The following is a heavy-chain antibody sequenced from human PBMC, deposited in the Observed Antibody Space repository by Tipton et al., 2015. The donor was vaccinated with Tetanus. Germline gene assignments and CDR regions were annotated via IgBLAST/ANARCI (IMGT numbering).Heavy chain of an antibody. CDR2: IYPGDSDT. D-gene: IGHD2-15*01. Sequence: VQLVQSGGEVKKPGESLKISCKGSGYIFTNYWIGWVRQKPGKGLEWMGIIYPGDSDTRYSPSFQGQVTISVDKSINTAYLQWSSLKASDTSMFYCARARCSDGVCNFDFWGQGALVTVAS. CDR3: ARARCSDGVCNFDF. CDR1: GYIFTNYW. V-gene: IGHV5-51*01. J-gene: IGHJ4*02.